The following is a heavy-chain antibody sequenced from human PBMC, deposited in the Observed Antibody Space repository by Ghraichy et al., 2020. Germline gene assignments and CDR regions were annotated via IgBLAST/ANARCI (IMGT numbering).Heavy chain of an antibody. V-gene: IGHV4-39*01. Sequence: SETLSLTCTVSGGSISSSSYYWGWIRQPPGKGLEWIGSIYYSGSTYYNPSLKSRVTISVDTSKNQFSLKLSSVTAADTAVYYCADLSQWLVPYWGQGTLVTVSS. CDR1: GGSISSSSYY. J-gene: IGHJ4*02. D-gene: IGHD6-19*01. CDR2: IYYSGST. CDR3: ADLSQWLVPY.